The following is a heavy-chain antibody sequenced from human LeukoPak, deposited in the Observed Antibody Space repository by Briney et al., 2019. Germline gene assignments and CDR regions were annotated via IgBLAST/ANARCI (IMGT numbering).Heavy chain of an antibody. V-gene: IGHV1-2*02. CDR1: GYTFTDYY. CDR2: INPNSGDT. CDR3: AGEYCSGGSCRQGFDY. D-gene: IGHD2-15*01. J-gene: IGHJ4*02. Sequence: ASVKLSCKASGYTFTDYYMHWVRQAPGQGLEWMGWINPNSGDTNHAQNFQGRVTLTRDTSISSAYMELSSLRSDDSAVYYCAGEYCSGGSCRQGFDYWGQGTPVTVSS.